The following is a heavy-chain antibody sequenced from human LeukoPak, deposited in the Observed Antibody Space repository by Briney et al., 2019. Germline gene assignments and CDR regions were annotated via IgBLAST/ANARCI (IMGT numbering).Heavy chain of an antibody. Sequence: SETLSLTCTVSGGSVSSYYWNWIRRPPGKGLEWIGYIYYSGSTNYNPSLKSRVTISVDTSKNQFSLKLSSVTAADTAVYYCARVGRGYSYGYLDYWGQGTLVTVSS. D-gene: IGHD5-18*01. CDR3: ARVGRGYSYGYLDY. J-gene: IGHJ4*02. V-gene: IGHV4-59*02. CDR2: IYYSGST. CDR1: GGSVSSYY.